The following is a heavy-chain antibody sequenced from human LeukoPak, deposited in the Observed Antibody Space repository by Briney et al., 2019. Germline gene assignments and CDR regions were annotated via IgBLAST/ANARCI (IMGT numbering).Heavy chain of an antibody. D-gene: IGHD6-13*01. V-gene: IGHV1-18*01. J-gene: IGHJ6*02. CDR3: ARDRALAAAGPKGYYGMDV. CDR1: GYTFTSYG. CDR2: ISAYNGNT. Sequence: ASVKVSCKASGYTFTSYGISWARQAPGQGLEWMGWISAYNGNTNYAQKLQGRVTMTTDTSTSTAYMELRSLRSDDTAVYYCARDRALAAAGPKGYYGMDVWGQGTTVTVSS.